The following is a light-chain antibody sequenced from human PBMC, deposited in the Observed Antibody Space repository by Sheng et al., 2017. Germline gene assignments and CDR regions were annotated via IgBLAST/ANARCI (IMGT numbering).Light chain of an antibody. J-gene: IGKJ4*01. V-gene: IGKV1-39*01. CDR1: QRISNY. CDR3: QQTYSTPLT. Sequence: DIQMTQSPSSLSASVGDRVTITCRASQRISNYLSWYQQKLGKAPKFLIYKASTLQGGVPSRFXGSASGTDFTLTISGLQPEDVGTYYCQQTYSTPLTFGGGTKVEIK. CDR2: KAS.